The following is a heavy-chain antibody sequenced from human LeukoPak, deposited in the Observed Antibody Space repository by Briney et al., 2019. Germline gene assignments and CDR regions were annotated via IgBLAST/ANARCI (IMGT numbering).Heavy chain of an antibody. CDR1: GGSISSYY. CDR3: ARTRRDGYNYVDY. D-gene: IGHD5-24*01. Sequence: SETLSLTCTVSGGSISSYYWSWIRQPPGKGLEWIGYIYYSGSTNYNPSLKSRVTISVDTSKNQFSLKLSSVTAADTAVYYCARTRRDGYNYVDYWGQGTLVTVSS. J-gene: IGHJ4*02. V-gene: IGHV4-59*01. CDR2: IYYSGST.